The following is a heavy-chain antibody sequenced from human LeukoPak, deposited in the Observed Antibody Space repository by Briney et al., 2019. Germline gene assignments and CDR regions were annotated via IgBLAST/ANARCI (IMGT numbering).Heavy chain of an antibody. CDR3: AKDIRERAANGFDI. J-gene: IGHJ3*02. V-gene: IGHV3-9*01. D-gene: IGHD3-10*01. Sequence: AGGSLRLSCAASGFTFDDYAMHWVRQAPGKGLEWVSGISWNSGSIGYADSVKGRFTISRDNAKNSLYLQMNSLRSEDTALYYCAKDIRERAANGFDIWGQGTMVTVSS. CDR1: GFTFDDYA. CDR2: ISWNSGSI.